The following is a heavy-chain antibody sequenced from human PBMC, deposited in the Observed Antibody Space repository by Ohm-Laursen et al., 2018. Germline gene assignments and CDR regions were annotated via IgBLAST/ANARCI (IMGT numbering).Heavy chain of an antibody. D-gene: IGHD6-19*01. J-gene: IGHJ3*02. CDR1: VFTFSSYA. V-gene: IGHV3-23*01. CDR2: ISGSGGST. CDR3: AKGLGSGWYDAFDI. Sequence: SLRLSCTASVFTFSSYAMSWVRQAPGKGLEWVSAISGSGGSTYYADSVKGRFTISTDNSKNTLYLQMNSLRAEDTAVYYCAKGLGSGWYDAFDIWGQGTMVTVSS.